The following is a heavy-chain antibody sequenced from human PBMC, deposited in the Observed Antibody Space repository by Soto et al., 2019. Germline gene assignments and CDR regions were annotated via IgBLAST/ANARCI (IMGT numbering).Heavy chain of an antibody. V-gene: IGHV1-69*13. CDR1: GGTFSSYA. Sequence: SVKVSCKASGGTFSSYAISWVRQAPGQGLEWMGGIIPIFGTANYAQKFQGRVTITADESTSTAYMELSSLRSEDTAVYYCASGHTYYYDSSGYRTWGQGTLVTVSS. CDR2: IIPIFGTA. CDR3: ASGHTYYYDSSGYRT. J-gene: IGHJ5*02. D-gene: IGHD3-22*01.